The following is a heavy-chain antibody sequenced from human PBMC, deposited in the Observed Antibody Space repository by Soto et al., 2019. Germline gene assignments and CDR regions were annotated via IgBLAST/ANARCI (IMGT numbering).Heavy chain of an antibody. CDR3: ARNGITVTVTNKYYYYYMDV. CDR1: GFTFSDYY. V-gene: IGHV3-11*01. D-gene: IGHD4-17*01. J-gene: IGHJ6*03. Sequence: GGSLRLSCAASGFTFSDYYMSWIRQAPGKGLEWVSYISSSGSTIYYADSVKGRFTISRDNAKNPLYLQMNSLRAEDTAVYYCARNGITVTVTNKYYYYYMDVWGKGTTVTVSS. CDR2: ISSSGSTI.